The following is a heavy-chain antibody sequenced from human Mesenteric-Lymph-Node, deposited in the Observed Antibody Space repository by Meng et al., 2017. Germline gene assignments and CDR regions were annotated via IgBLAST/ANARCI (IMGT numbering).Heavy chain of an antibody. J-gene: IGHJ3*02. D-gene: IGHD4-17*01. CDR1: GFIFSSQW. Sequence: GGSLRLSCAGSGFIFSSQWMSWIRQAPGKGLEWVSYISSSGSTIYYADSVKGRFTISRDNAKNSLYLQMNSLRAEDTALYYCAKDRASGDYGDFDDAFDIWGQGTMVTVSS. CDR2: ISSSGSTI. CDR3: AKDRASGDYGDFDDAFDI. V-gene: IGHV3-11*01.